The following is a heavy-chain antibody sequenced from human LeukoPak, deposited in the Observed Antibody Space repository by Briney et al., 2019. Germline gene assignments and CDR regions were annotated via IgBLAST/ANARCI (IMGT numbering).Heavy chain of an antibody. V-gene: IGHV4-34*01. J-gene: IGHJ6*02. Sequence: SETLSLTCAVYGGSFSGYYRSWIRQPPGKGLEWIGEINHSGSTNYNPSLKSRVTISVDTSKNQFSLKLSSVTAADTAVYYCARAPRYYYYGMDVWGQGTTVTVSS. CDR2: INHSGST. CDR1: GGSFSGYY. CDR3: ARAPRYYYYGMDV.